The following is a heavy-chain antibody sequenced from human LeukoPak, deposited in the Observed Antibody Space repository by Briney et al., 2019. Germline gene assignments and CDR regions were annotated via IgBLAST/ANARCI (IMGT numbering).Heavy chain of an antibody. CDR3: TTENYYGSGKTDY. D-gene: IGHD3-10*01. CDR2: IKSKTDGGTT. V-gene: IGHV3-15*01. CDR1: GFTFSNAW. J-gene: IGHJ4*02. Sequence: GGSLRLSCAASGFTFSNAWMSWVRQAPGKGLEWVGRIKSKTDGGTTDYAAPVKGRFTISRDDSKNTLYLQMNSLKTEDTAVYYCTTENYYGSGKTDYWGQGTLVTVSS.